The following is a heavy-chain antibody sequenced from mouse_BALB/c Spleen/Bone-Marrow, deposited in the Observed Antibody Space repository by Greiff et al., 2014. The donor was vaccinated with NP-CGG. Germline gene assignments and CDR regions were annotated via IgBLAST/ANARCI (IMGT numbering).Heavy chain of an antibody. CDR1: GYTFTSSW. J-gene: IGHJ2*01. V-gene: IGHV1S130*01. D-gene: IGHD1-1*01. Sequence: VKLMESGSVLVRPGASVKLSCKASGYTFTSSWMHWAKQRPGQGLEWVGEIHPNSGNTNYNEKFKGKATLTVNTSSSTAYVDLSSLTPEDSAVYYCANYYGSSSYWGQGTTLTVSS. CDR3: ANYYGSSSY. CDR2: IHPNSGNT.